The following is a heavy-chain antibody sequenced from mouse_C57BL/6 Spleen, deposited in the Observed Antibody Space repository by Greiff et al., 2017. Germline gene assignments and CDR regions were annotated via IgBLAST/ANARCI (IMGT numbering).Heavy chain of an antibody. D-gene: IGHD1-1*01. CDR2: IYPGDGDT. J-gene: IGHJ2*01. CDR1: GYAFSSYW. CDR3: ARSGNYYGSSDY. Sequence: QVQLQQSGAELVKPGASVKISCKASGYAFSSYWMNWVKQRPGKGLEWIGQIYPGDGDTNYNGKFKGKATLTADKSSSTAYMQLSSLISEDSAVYFCARSGNYYGSSDYWGQGTTLTVSS. V-gene: IGHV1-80*01.